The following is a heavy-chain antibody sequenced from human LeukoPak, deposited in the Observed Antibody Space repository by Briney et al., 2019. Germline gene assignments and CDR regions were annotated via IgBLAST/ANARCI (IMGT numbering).Heavy chain of an antibody. CDR2: IWYDGSNK. CDR1: GFTFSSYG. CDR3: ARVSGNYYRWFDS. J-gene: IGHJ5*01. V-gene: IGHV3-33*01. D-gene: IGHD1-26*01. Sequence: GGSLRLSCAASGFTFSSYGMHWVRQAPGKGLEWVAVIWYDGSNKYYADSVKGRFTISRDNAKNSLYLQMNSLRAEDTAVYYCARVSGNYYRWFDSWGQGTLVTVSS.